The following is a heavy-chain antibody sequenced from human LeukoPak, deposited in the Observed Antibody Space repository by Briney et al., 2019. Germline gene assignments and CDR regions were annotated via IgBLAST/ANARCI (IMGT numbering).Heavy chain of an antibody. CDR2: ICYSGIT. D-gene: IGHD2-2*01. V-gene: IGHV4-39*07. J-gene: IGHJ3*02. Sequence: SETLSLTCTLSGGSVTTSSFYWAWIRQPPGKGLECIGTICYSGITYYHSSLKSRVTISVDTSKNQFSLKLNSVTAADTAVYFCAKSGPAAGRPDAFDIWGQGTMVTVSS. CDR3: AKSGPAAGRPDAFDI. CDR1: GGSVTTSSFY.